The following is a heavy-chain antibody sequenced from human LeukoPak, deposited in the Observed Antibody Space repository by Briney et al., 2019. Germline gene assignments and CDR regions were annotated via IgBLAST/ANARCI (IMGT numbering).Heavy chain of an antibody. D-gene: IGHD6-25*01. CDR1: GGSISSYY. CDR3: ARDAAATSPNYFDH. J-gene: IGHJ4*02. CDR2: IYYRST. V-gene: IGHV4-59*12. Sequence: SETLSLTCTVPGGSISSYYWSWIRQPPGKGLEWIGYIYYRSTNYNPSLKSRVTISIDTSKNQLSLKLSSVTAADTAVYYCARDAAATSPNYFDHWGLGTLVTVSS.